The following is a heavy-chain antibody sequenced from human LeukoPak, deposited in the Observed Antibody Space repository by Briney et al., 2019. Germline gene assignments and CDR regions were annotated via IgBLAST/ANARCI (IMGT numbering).Heavy chain of an antibody. J-gene: IGHJ4*02. Sequence: SETLSLTCTVSGGSISSGDYYWSWIRQPPGKGLEWIGYIYYSGSTYYNPSLKSRVTISVDTSKNQFSLKLSSVTAADTAVYYCARGSGYLYYFDYWGQGTLVTVSS. CDR1: GGSISSGDYY. V-gene: IGHV4-30-4*08. CDR2: IYYSGST. D-gene: IGHD5-18*01. CDR3: ARGSGYLYYFDY.